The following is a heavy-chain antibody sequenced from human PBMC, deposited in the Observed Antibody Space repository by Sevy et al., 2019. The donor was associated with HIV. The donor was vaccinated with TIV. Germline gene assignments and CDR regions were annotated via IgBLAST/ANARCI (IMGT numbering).Heavy chain of an antibody. CDR1: GFTFSSYA. J-gene: IGHJ4*02. V-gene: IGHV3-23*01. CDR3: AKDLGEGNDFWSGYYGY. Sequence: GGSLRLSCAASGFTFSSYAMSLVRQAPGKGLEWVSAISGSGGSTYYADSVKGRFTISRDNSKNTLYLQMNSLRAEDTAVYYCAKDLGEGNDFWSGYYGYWGQGTLVTVSS. CDR2: ISGSGGST. D-gene: IGHD3-3*01.